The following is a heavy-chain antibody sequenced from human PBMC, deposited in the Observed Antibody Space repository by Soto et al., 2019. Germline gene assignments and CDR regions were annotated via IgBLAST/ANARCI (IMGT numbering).Heavy chain of an antibody. CDR1: GFNFTAYA. J-gene: IGHJ3*02. V-gene: IGHV3-23*01. D-gene: IGHD2-8*01. CDR2: LAGSGDPI. CDR3: AKDAIANNGIWEPFDM. Sequence: EVQLLESGGGLVQPGGSLRLSCAASGFNFTAYAMSWVRQAPGKGLEWVSGLAGSGDPIFYAASVRGRFTVSRDNSKNTLFLQMSSLRADDTAIYYCAKDAIANNGIWEPFDMWGRGTGVTVSS.